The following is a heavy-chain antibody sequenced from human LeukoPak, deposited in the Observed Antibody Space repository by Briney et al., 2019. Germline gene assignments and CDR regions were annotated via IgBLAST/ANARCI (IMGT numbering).Heavy chain of an antibody. V-gene: IGHV3-23*01. Sequence: PGGSLRLSCVGSGFTFRSHAMSWVRQAPEKGLEFVSGIYENGGTTYYADSVKGRFSISRDNSKNTLYLQMNSLRAEDTAVYYCAKGRAGYSYGLFDYWGQGTLVTVSS. J-gene: IGHJ4*02. CDR3: AKGRAGYSYGLFDY. CDR2: IYENGGTT. CDR1: GFTFRSHA. D-gene: IGHD5-18*01.